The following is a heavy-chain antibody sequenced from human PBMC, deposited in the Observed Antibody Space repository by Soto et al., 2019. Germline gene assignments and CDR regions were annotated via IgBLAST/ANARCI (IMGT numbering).Heavy chain of an antibody. V-gene: IGHV3-11*01. CDR2: ISSSGTGI. CDR1: RFAFSDYY. D-gene: IGHD2-15*01. CDR3: ARAYSDAFDI. Sequence: QVQLVESGGGLVKPGGSLRLSCAAFRFAFSDYYMTWIRQAPGKGLEWVSYISSSGTGIYYPDSVKGRFTISRDNAKNSLYLQMSSLRAEDTAVYYCARAYSDAFDIWGQGTMVTVSS. J-gene: IGHJ3*02.